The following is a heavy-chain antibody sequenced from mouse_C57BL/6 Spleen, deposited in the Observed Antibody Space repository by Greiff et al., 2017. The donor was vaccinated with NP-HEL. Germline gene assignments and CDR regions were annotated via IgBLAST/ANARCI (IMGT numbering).Heavy chain of an antibody. CDR3: TIYGNYAFDY. D-gene: IGHD2-1*01. CDR2: IDPETGGT. CDR1: GYTFTDYE. J-gene: IGHJ2*01. V-gene: IGHV1-15*01. Sequence: QVQLKESGAELVRPGASVTLSCKASGYTFTDYEMHWVKQTPVHGLEWIGAIDPETGGTAYNQKFKGKAILTADKSSSTACMERSSLTSEDAAVYYCTIYGNYAFDYWGQGTTLTVSS.